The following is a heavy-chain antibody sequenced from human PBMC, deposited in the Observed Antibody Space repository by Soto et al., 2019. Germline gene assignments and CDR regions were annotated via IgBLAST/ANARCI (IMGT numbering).Heavy chain of an antibody. CDR2: IFWDDDK. CDR3: ARIFDFWSGSYFSY. J-gene: IGHJ4*01. Sequence: SGPTLVNPTQTLTLTCTFSCFSLSTSGVSVGWIRQAPRKAPEWLAFIFWDDDKRYSPSLENRLTITKDTSKNQVVLTMTNMDPVGTATYYCARIFDFWSGSYFSYRGRGTLV. V-gene: IGHV2-5*02. CDR1: CFSLSTSGVS. D-gene: IGHD3-3*01.